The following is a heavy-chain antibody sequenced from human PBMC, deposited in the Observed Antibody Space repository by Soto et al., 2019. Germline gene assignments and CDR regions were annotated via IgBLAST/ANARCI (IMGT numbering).Heavy chain of an antibody. CDR2: IIPILGIA. CDR3: ARERSSGFYYFDY. D-gene: IGHD6-19*01. CDR1: GGTFSSYT. Sequence: ASVKVSCKASGGTFSSYTISWVRQAPGQGLEWMGRIIPILGIANYAQKFQGRVTITADKSTSTAYMELSSLRSEDTAVYYCARERSSGFYYFDYWGQGTLVTVSS. J-gene: IGHJ4*02. V-gene: IGHV1-69*04.